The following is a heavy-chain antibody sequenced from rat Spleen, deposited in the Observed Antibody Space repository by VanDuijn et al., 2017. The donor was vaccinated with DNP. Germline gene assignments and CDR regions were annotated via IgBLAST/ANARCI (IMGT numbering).Heavy chain of an antibody. J-gene: IGHJ2*01. CDR1: GLTFSNYA. CDR3: KLGGAY. V-gene: IGHV5S13*01. Sequence: EVKLVESGGGLVQPGRSLKLSCAASGLTFSNYALAWVRQAPTKGLEWVASITNSGSDTKYRDSVQGRFTISRDNAKNTLYLQMDSLRSEATATYYCKLGGAYWGQGVMVTVSS. D-gene: IGHD5-1*01. CDR2: ITNSGSDT.